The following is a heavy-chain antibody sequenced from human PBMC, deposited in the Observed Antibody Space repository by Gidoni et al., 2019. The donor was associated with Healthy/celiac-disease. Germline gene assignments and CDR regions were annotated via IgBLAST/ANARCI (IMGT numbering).Heavy chain of an antibody. CDR3: ARSYYDSSGGLDY. J-gene: IGHJ4*02. Sequence: QVQLQESGPGLVKPSQTLSLTCTVPGGSIRSGGYYWSWIRQHPGKGLEWIGYIYYSGSTYYNPSLKSRVTISVDTSKNQFSLKLSSVTAADTAVYYCARSYYDSSGGLDYWGQGTLVTVSS. D-gene: IGHD3-22*01. V-gene: IGHV4-31*03. CDR2: IYYSGST. CDR1: GGSIRSGGYY.